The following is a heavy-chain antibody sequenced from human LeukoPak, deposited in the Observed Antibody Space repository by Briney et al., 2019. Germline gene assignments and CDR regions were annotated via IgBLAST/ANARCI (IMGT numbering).Heavy chain of an antibody. CDR3: ARRAVGSGPAFDY. J-gene: IGHJ4*02. CDR2: IYYNGST. CDR1: GGSISSYY. V-gene: IGHV4-59*08. D-gene: IGHD6-19*01. Sequence: PSETLSLTCTVSGGSISSYYWSWIRQPPGKGLEWIGYIYYNGSTNYNPSLKSRVTISVDTSKNQFSLKLSSVTAADTAVYYCARRAVGSGPAFDYWGQGTLVTVSS.